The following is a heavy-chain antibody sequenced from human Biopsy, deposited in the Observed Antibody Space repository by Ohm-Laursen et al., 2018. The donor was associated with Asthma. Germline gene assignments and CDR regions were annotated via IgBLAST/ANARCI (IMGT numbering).Heavy chain of an antibody. CDR3: ARKAGSCISRTCYSLDF. V-gene: IGHV1-69*13. CDR1: GGTFNTYV. Sequence: SVKVSCKYLGGTFNTYVIGWVGQAPGQGLEWMGGSNSVFGTTTYPQKFQDRVTITADDSTSTVYMELSSLRSEDTAVYYCARKAGSCISRTCYSLDFWGQGTLVTVSS. D-gene: IGHD2-2*01. CDR2: SNSVFGTT. J-gene: IGHJ4*02.